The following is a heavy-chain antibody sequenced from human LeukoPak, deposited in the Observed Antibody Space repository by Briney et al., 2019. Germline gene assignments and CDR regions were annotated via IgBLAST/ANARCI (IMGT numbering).Heavy chain of an antibody. CDR3: ARFRIAAASYYYYGMDV. CDR2: IYTSGST. J-gene: IGHJ6*02. Sequence: PSETLSLTCTVSGGSIGSYYWSWIRQPAGKGLEWIGRIYTSGSTNYNPSLKSRVTMSVDTSKNQFSLKLSSVTAADTAVYYCARFRIAAASYYYYGMDVWGQGATVTVSS. CDR1: GGSIGSYY. V-gene: IGHV4-4*07. D-gene: IGHD6-13*01.